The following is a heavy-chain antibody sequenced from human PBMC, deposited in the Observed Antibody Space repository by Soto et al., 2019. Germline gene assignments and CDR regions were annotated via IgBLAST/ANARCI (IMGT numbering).Heavy chain of an antibody. V-gene: IGHV4-31*03. CDR1: GDSLSSGVYY. CDR3: AGGDWGRRRRFYL. Sequence: QVQLQESGPGLVKPSQTLSLTCTVSGDSLSSGVYYWSLIRQHPEKGLEWIAYIYHSGNTYYNPSLRSRITISVGTSKSQFSLRLPAMTAADTAIYFCAGGDWGRRRRFYLWGSGTMVTVSS. J-gene: IGHJ2*01. D-gene: IGHD3-16*01. CDR2: IYHSGNT.